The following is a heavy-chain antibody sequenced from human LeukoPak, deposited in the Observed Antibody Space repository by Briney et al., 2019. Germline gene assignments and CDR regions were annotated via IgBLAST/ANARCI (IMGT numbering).Heavy chain of an antibody. CDR1: GGSISSYY. V-gene: IGHV4-59*01. J-gene: IGHJ4*02. CDR3: ARGIAAAGVDY. CDR2: IYYSGST. Sequence: SETLSLTCTVPGGSISSYYWSWIRQPPGKGLEWIGYIYYSGSTNYNPSLKSRVTISVDTSKNQFSLKLSSVTAADTAVYYCARGIAAAGVDYWGQGTLVTVSS. D-gene: IGHD6-13*01.